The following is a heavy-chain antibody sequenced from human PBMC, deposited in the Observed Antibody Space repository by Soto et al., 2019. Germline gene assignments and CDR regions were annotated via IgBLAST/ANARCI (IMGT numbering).Heavy chain of an antibody. Sequence: GGSLRLSCAASGFTFDDYAMHWVRQAPWKGLEWVSGISWNSGSIGYADSVKGRFTISRDNAKNSLYLQMNSLRAEDTALYYCATTGTTGYYYYMDVWGKGTTVTVSS. D-gene: IGHD1-7*01. CDR2: ISWNSGSI. J-gene: IGHJ6*03. CDR1: GFTFDDYA. CDR3: ATTGTTGYYYYMDV. V-gene: IGHV3-9*01.